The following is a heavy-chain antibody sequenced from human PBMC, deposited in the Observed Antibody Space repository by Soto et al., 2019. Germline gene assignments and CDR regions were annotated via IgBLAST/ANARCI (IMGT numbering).Heavy chain of an antibody. D-gene: IGHD1-7*01. CDR1: GFSFTHYR. CDR3: AKAGDWNYVFDF. CDR2: VNADGSST. V-gene: IGHV3-74*01. Sequence: EVRLVESGGGQVHPGGSLRLSCAASGFSFTHYRIHWDRQVPGKGLEWVCRVNADGSSTNYAGFAKGRFTISRDNSKNTAYLEMNNLRADDTALYYCAKAGDWNYVFDFWGQGTSVIVSS. J-gene: IGHJ4*02.